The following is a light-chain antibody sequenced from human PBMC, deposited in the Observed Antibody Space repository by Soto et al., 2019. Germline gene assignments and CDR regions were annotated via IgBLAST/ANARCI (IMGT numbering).Light chain of an antibody. CDR1: QSISSW. CDR3: QQYNSYSEA. V-gene: IGKV1-5*03. J-gene: IGKJ1*01. CDR2: KAS. Sequence: QMNQSPATLSASVGDRVTITCRASQSISSWLAWYQQKPGKAPKLLIYKASSLESGVPSRFSGSGSGTEFTLTISSLQPDDFATYYCQQYNSYSEAFGQGTKVDI.